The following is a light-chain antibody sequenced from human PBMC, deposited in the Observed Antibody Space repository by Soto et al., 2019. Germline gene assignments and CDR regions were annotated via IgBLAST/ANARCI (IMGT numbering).Light chain of an antibody. CDR1: QDINRY. J-gene: IGKJ1*01. V-gene: IGKV1-9*01. CDR3: QQLNTYPRT. Sequence: DIPLTQSPSFLSASVGDRVTITCRASQDINRYLAWYQQKPGKAPILLIYAASTLQSAVPSRFSGGGSGTEFTLTISSLQPEDFGIYYCQQLNTYPRTFGQGTKVEL. CDR2: AAS.